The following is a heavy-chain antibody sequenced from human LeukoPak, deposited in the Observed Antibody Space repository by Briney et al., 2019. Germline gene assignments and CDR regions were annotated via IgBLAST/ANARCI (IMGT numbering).Heavy chain of an antibody. CDR1: GFTFSSYA. J-gene: IGHJ4*02. Sequence: PGGSLRLSCAASGFTFSSYAMSWVRQAPGKGLEWVSAISVGSITYYADSVKGRFTISRDNSKNTLYLQMNSLRAEDTAVYYCAKHLAYSRQSPDYWGQGTLVTDSS. V-gene: IGHV3-23*01. CDR2: ISVGSIT. CDR3: AKHLAYSRQSPDY. D-gene: IGHD6-13*01.